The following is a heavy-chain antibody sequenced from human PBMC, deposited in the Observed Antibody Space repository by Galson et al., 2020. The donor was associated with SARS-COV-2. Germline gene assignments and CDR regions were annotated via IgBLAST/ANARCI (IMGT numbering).Heavy chain of an antibody. D-gene: IGHD5-12*01. V-gene: IGHV3-11*04. CDR1: GFYFRNNY. CDR3: ARALQGYNFFDL. CDR2: FSRSGFSI. J-gene: IGHJ2*01. Sequence: ANSGGYLRLSCAASGFYFRNNYMSWIRQAPGKGLEWLAFFSRSGFSIYYASSVEGRFTISRDNSKNSLSLQMNSLRVEDTAVYYCARALQGYNFFDLWGRGTLVTVSS.